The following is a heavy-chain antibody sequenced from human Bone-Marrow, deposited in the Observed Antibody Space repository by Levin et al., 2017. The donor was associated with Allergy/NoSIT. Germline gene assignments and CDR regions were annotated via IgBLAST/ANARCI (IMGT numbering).Heavy chain of an antibody. CDR2: MSGDPTYI. CDR3: ARDDSGGGALDY. V-gene: IGHV3-21*01. Sequence: GGSLRLSCETSGFSFSDYNMNWVRQAPGKGLEWVSSMSGDPTYIYYADSVQGRFTISRDNAKKSLFLQMNSLRVEDTAVYFCARDDSGGGALDYWGQGTLVTVSS. J-gene: IGHJ4*02. D-gene: IGHD6-19*01. CDR1: GFSFSDYN.